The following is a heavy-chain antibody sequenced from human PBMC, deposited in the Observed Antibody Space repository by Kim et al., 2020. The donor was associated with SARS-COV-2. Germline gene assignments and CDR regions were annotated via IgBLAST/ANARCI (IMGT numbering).Heavy chain of an antibody. CDR3: ARGGPTYYDILTGYYYFQH. CDR2: IIPIFGTA. D-gene: IGHD3-9*01. Sequence: SVKVSCKASGGTFSSYAISWVRQAPGQGLEWMGGIIPIFGTANYAQKFQGRVTITADESTSTAYMELSSLRSEDTAVYYCARGGPTYYDILTGYYYFQHWGQGTLVTVSS. CDR1: GGTFSSYA. J-gene: IGHJ1*01. V-gene: IGHV1-69*13.